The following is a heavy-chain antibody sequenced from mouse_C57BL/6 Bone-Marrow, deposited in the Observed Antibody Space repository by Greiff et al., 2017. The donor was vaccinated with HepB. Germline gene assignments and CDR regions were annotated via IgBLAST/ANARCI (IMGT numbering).Heavy chain of an antibody. CDR2: ISSGGSYT. V-gene: IGHV5-6*01. Sequence: EVKLMESGGDLVKPGGSLKLSCAASGFTFSSYGMSWVRQTPDKRLEWVATISSGGSYTYYPDSVKGRFTISRDNAKNTRYLQRSSMKSEDTAMYYCARHEPITTVVPFNYWGQGTTLTVSS. J-gene: IGHJ2*01. D-gene: IGHD1-1*01. CDR1: GFTFSSYG. CDR3: ARHEPITTVVPFNY.